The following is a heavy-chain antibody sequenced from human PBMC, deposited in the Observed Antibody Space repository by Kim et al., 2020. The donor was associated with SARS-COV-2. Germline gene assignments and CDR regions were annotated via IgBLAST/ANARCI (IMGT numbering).Heavy chain of an antibody. D-gene: IGHD3-10*01. J-gene: IGHJ6*02. CDR3: ARHPASYHYGMDV. Sequence: YTPPLKRRVTMSVDTSKKQFSRTLNSVTAADTAVYYCARHPASYHYGMDVWGQGTTVTVSS. V-gene: IGHV4-59*08.